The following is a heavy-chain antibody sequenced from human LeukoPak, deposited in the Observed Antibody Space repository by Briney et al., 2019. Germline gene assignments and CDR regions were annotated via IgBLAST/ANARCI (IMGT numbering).Heavy chain of an antibody. CDR3: ARDPDTREDWFDP. V-gene: IGHV3-30-3*01. CDR2: TSYDGSNK. J-gene: IGHJ5*02. D-gene: IGHD1-26*01. Sequence: GGSLRLSCAASGFTFSSYAMHWVRQAPGKGLEWVAVTSYDGSNKYYADSVKGRFTISRDNPKNTLYLQMNSLRAEDTAVCYCARDPDTREDWFDPWGQGTLVTVSS. CDR1: GFTFSSYA.